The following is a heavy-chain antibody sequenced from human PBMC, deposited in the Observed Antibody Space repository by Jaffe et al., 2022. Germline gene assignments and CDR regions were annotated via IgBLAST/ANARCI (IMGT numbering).Heavy chain of an antibody. D-gene: IGHD6-6*01. J-gene: IGHJ3*02. CDR2: ISSSSSYI. V-gene: IGHV3-21*01. CDR1: GFTFTSYS. CDR3: VRDVKQLVLTGLDAFDI. Sequence: EVQLVESGGGLVKPGGSLRLSCAASGFTFTSYSMNWVRQAPGKGLEWVSSISSSSSYIYYADSVKGRFSISRDNAKNSLYLLMNSLRVEDTAVYYCVRDVKQLVLTGLDAFDIWGQGTMVTVSS.